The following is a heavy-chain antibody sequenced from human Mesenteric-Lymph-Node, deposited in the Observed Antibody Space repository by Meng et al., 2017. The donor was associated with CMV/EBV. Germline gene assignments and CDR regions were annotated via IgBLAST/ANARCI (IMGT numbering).Heavy chain of an antibody. CDR3: SSREYMPRPRVDP. D-gene: IGHD3-10*01. CDR2: IASGGGT. Sequence: SCAGSGLSLNNYAMSWVREATGKGLEWVSSIASGGGTYYGDSVKGRFTISRDSSKNTVYLEMNSLRAEDTAVYYCSSREYMPRPRVDPWGQGTLVTVSS. CDR1: GLSLNNYA. J-gene: IGHJ5*02. V-gene: IGHV3-23*01.